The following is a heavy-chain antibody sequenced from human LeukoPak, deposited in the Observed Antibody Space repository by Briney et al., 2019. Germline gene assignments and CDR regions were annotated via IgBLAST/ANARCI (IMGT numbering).Heavy chain of an antibody. CDR3: ARVGSSSSGVDY. Sequence: SETLSLTCTVSGGSIGSGDYYWSWIRQPPGKGLEWIGYIYHSGSTYYTPSLKRRVTISVDRSQNQFSLKLTSVTAADTAVYYCARVGSSSSGVDYWGQGTLVTVSS. CDR2: IYHSGST. D-gene: IGHD6-6*01. V-gene: IGHV4-30-2*01. J-gene: IGHJ4*02. CDR1: GGSIGSGDYY.